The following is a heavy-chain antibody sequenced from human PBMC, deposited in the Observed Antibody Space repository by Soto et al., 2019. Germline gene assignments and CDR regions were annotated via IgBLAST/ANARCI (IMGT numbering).Heavy chain of an antibody. CDR1: GFPFSSYA. V-gene: IGHV3-23*01. D-gene: IGHD1-1*01. CDR3: AKSLSASPNYFFDS. J-gene: IGHJ4*02. CDR2: ISGSGDRT. Sequence: PGGSLRLSCVASGFPFSSYAMSWVRQTPGKGLEWVSGISGSGDRTYYADSVKGRFTISRDNSDNTLFLQMHSLRADDTAVYYCAKSLSASPNYFFDSWGQGTLVTVSS.